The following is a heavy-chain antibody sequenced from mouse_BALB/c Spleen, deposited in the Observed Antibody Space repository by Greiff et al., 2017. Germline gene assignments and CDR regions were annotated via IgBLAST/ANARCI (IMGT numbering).Heavy chain of an antibody. D-gene: IGHD1-1*01. Sequence: VQLQQSGAELVKPGASVKLSCTASGFNIKDTYMHWVKQRPEQGLEWIGRIDPANGNTKYDPKFQGKATITADTSSNTAYLQLSSLTSEDTAVYYCAKYYGSSYDYWSQGTTLTVSS. CDR1: GFNIKDTY. CDR3: AKYYGSSYDY. CDR2: IDPANGNT. V-gene: IGHV14-3*02. J-gene: IGHJ2*01.